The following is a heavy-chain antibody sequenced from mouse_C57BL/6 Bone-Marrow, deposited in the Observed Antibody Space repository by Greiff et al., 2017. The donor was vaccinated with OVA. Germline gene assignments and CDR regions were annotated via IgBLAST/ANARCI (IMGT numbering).Heavy chain of an antibody. Sequence: VQLQQSGPELVKPGASVKISCKASGYAFSSSWMNWVKQRPGKGLEWIGRIYPGDGDTNYNGKFKGKATLTADKSSSTAYMQLSSLTSEDSAVYFCARPSHYYGSSYGYFDYWGQGTTLTVSS. V-gene: IGHV1-82*01. CDR2: IYPGDGDT. D-gene: IGHD1-1*01. CDR3: ARPSHYYGSSYGYFDY. CDR1: GYAFSSSW. J-gene: IGHJ2*01.